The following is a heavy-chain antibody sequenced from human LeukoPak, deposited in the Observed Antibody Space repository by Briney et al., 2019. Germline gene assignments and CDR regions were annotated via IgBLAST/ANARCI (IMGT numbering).Heavy chain of an antibody. CDR1: GFTVSRNE. J-gene: IGHJ6*03. V-gene: IGHV3-38-3*01. Sequence: GGSLRLSCAASGFTVSRNEMRWVRQAPGKGLEWVSSICGGYTYYADSRKGRVTISRDNSRDTLYLQMNSLRAEDTAIYICAKDGGTYPYFLDVWGKGTTVIVSS. CDR3: AKDGGTYPYFLDV. D-gene: IGHD1-26*01. CDR2: ICGGYT.